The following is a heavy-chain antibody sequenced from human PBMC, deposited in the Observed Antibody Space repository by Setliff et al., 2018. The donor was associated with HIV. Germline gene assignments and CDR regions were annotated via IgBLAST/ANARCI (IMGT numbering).Heavy chain of an antibody. CDR2: IIPIFGKT. Sequence: GASVKVSCKGFGGTFSTYSLSWVRQAPGQGLEWMGGIIPIFGKTNYAQKFWGRVTITTHESTSTAYMELSSLRSEDTAVYYCARDFGGYCSSMSCPGLFDPWGQGTLVTVSS. CDR3: ARDFGGYCSSMSCPGLFDP. J-gene: IGHJ5*02. CDR1: GGTFSTYS. V-gene: IGHV1-69*05. D-gene: IGHD2-2*01.